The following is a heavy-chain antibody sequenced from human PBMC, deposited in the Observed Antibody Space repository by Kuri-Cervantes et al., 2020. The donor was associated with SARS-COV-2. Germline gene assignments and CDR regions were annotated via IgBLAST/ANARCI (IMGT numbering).Heavy chain of an antibody. CDR3: AGEYSSFAMDAFDI. Sequence: SETLSLTCTVSGGSISSSSYYWGWIRQPPGKGLEWIGSIYYSGSTYYNPSLKSRVTISVDTSKNQFSLKLNSVTAADTAVYYCAGEYSSFAMDAFDIWGQGTMVTVSS. J-gene: IGHJ3*02. CDR2: IYYSGST. CDR1: GGSISSSSYY. D-gene: IGHD6-6*01. V-gene: IGHV4-39*01.